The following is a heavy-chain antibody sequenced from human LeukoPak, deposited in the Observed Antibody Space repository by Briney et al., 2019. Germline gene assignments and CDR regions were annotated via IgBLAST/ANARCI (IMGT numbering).Heavy chain of an antibody. Sequence: GESLKISCEGSGYSFTSYWIGWVRQMPGKGLEWMAIIYPGDSETRYSPSFQGQVTISADKSTSTAYLQWSSLKASDTAIYYCARRIAVWGAFDIWGQGTLVTVSS. V-gene: IGHV5-51*01. CDR1: GYSFTSYW. CDR3: ARRIAVWGAFDI. J-gene: IGHJ3*02. CDR2: IYPGDSET. D-gene: IGHD6-19*01.